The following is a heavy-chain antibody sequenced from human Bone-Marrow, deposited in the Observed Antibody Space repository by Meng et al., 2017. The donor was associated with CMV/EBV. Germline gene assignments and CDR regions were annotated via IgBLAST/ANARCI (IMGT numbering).Heavy chain of an antibody. CDR3: ARVGVVVPAARGSFDY. Sequence: GESLKISCTASGFTFSSYSMNWVRQAPGKGLEWVSSISSSSSYIYYADSVKGRFTISRDNAKNSLYLQMNSLRAEDTAVYYCARVGVVVPAARGSFDYWGQGTLVTVSS. CDR1: GFTFSSYS. D-gene: IGHD2-2*01. CDR2: ISSSSSYI. J-gene: IGHJ4*02. V-gene: IGHV3-21*04.